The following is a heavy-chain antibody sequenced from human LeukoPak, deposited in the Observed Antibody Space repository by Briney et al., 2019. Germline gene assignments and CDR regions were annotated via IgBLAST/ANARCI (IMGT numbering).Heavy chain of an antibody. CDR1: GGTFSSYA. J-gene: IGHJ2*01. D-gene: IGHD2-15*01. V-gene: IGHV1-69*04. Sequence: SVKVSCKASGGTFSSYAISWVRQAPGQGLEWMGRIIPILGIANYAQKFQGRVTITADKSTSTAYMELSSLRSEDTAVYYCARDPCSAAGCYSSDWYFDLWGRGTLVTVSS. CDR2: IIPILGIA. CDR3: ARDPCSAAGCYSSDWYFDL.